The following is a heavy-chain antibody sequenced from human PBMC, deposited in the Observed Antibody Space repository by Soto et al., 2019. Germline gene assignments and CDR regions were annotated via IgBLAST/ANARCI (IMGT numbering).Heavy chain of an antibody. CDR1: GFRFRDYT. J-gene: IGHJ4*02. CDR2: ILSNYNT. D-gene: IGHD2-8*01. V-gene: IGHV3-23*05. CDR3: ARRVNGYFDY. Sequence: EVQLLDSGGGLVQPGGSLTLSCAASGFRFRDYTMSWVRQAPGKVLESISVILSNYNTYYTDSVRGRFTISRDSSKNMLYLQMNSLRAEDTAVYHCARRVNGYFDYWGQGALVTVSS.